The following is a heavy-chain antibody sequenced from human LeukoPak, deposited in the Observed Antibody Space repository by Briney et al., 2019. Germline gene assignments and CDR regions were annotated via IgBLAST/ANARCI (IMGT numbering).Heavy chain of an antibody. CDR2: IYYSGST. V-gene: IGHV4-39*07. Sequence: SETLSLTCTVSGGSISSSSYYWGWIRQPPGKGLEWIGSIYYSGSTNYNPSLKSRVTISVDTSKNQFSLKLSSVTAADTAVYYCARVKGADYYYYYMDVWGKGTTVTVSS. D-gene: IGHD4-23*01. J-gene: IGHJ6*03. CDR3: ARVKGADYYYYYMDV. CDR1: GGSISSSSYY.